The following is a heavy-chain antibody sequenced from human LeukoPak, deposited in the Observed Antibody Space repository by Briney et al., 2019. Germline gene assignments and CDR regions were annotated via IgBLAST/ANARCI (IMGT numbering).Heavy chain of an antibody. Sequence: GGSLRLSCAASGFTFSSYAMSWVRQAPGKGLEWVSAIDSSGSYTWYDDSVKGRFTISRDSSKNTLYLEMNNLRAEDTAVYFCARGMTKVPTTVGLDVWGQGTTVTVSS. D-gene: IGHD4-17*01. CDR2: IDSSGSYT. CDR1: GFTFSSYA. J-gene: IGHJ6*02. V-gene: IGHV3-23*05. CDR3: ARGMTKVPTTVGLDV.